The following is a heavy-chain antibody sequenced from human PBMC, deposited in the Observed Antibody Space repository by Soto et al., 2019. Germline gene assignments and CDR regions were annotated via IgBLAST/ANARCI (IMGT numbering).Heavy chain of an antibody. J-gene: IGHJ6*02. Sequence: QVQLQESGPGLVKPSEALSLTCTVSGGSVTSSEFYWSWIRQYPEKGLEWIGYINYSGSSYYSPSLKSRVTISVDTSKNQFSLRLNSVTAADTALYYCARHPRGAAQSYYYGMDVWGQGTTVTVSS. CDR2: INYSGSS. CDR1: GGSVTSSEFY. D-gene: IGHD3-10*01. V-gene: IGHV4-31*03. CDR3: ARHPRGAAQSYYYGMDV.